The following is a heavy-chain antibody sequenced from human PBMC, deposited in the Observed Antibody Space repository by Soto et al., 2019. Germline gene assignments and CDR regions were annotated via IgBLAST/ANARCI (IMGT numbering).Heavy chain of an antibody. D-gene: IGHD2-15*01. J-gene: IGHJ6*03. Sequence: GGSLRLSCAASGFTVSSKYMSWVRQAPGKGLEWVSLIQSGGPTYYADSVKGRFTISRDTSENTVHLQMDSLRAEDTAVYYCARDGVLCDGGRFYLVLLRVPGSTLSLNTSLFRSVAGGSLRLSCAASGFTFSDHFMD. CDR3: ARDGVLCDGGRFYLVLLRVPGSTLSLNTSLFRSVAGGSLRLSCAASGFTFSDHFMD. V-gene: IGHV3-66*01. CDR1: GFTVSSKY. CDR2: IQSGGPT.